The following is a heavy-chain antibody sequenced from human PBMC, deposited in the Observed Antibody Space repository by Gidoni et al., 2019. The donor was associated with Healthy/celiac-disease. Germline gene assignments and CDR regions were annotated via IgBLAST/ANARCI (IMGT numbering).Heavy chain of an antibody. Sequence: QVQLQQWGAGLLKPSETLSLTCAVYGGSLSGYYWSLLGRPPGKGLEWIGEINHSGSTNYNPSLKSRVTISVDTSKKQCSLKLSSVTAADTAVYYCARAAGSSWYYYWGQGTLVTVSS. D-gene: IGHD6-13*01. V-gene: IGHV4-34*01. CDR2: INHSGST. J-gene: IGHJ4*02. CDR3: ARAAGSSWYYY. CDR1: GGSLSGYY.